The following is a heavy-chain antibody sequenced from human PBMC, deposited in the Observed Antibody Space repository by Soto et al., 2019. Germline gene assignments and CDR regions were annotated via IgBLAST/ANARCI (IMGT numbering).Heavy chain of an antibody. V-gene: IGHV1-18*01. CDR1: GYTFTSYG. CDR3: AVPNQLLCRECYYYGMDV. CDR2: ISAYNGNT. J-gene: IGHJ6*02. Sequence: ASVKVSCKASGYTFTSYGISWVRQAPGQGLEWMGWISAYNGNTNYAQKLQGRVTMTRDTSTSTAYMELSSLRSEDTAVYYCAVPNQLLCRECYYYGMDVWGQGTTVTVSS. D-gene: IGHD2-2*01.